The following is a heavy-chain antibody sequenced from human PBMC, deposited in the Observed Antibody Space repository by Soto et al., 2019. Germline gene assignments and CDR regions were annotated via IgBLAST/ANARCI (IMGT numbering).Heavy chain of an antibody. J-gene: IGHJ6*03. CDR2: MNPNSGNT. D-gene: IGHD3-3*01. CDR1: GYTFTSFD. V-gene: IGHV1-8*01. CDR3: ARGDERYDFWGGSYYMDV. Sequence: VSCKASGYTFTSFDINWVRQATGKGLEWMGWMNPNSGNTGYAQKFQGRVTMTRNTSISTAYMELSSLRSEDTAVYYCARGDERYDFWGGSYYMDVWGKGTTVTVSS.